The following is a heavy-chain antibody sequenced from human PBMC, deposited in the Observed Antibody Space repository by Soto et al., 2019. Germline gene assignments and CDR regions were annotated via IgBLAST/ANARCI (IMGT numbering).Heavy chain of an antibody. D-gene: IGHD3-22*01. Sequence: GGSLRLSCAASGFTFSDCYMSWIRQAPGKGLEWVSYISSSGSIIYYADSVNGRFTISRDNAKNSLYLQMNSLRAEDTAVYYCARDLGYYDSSGYFDYWGQGTLVTVSS. J-gene: IGHJ4*02. CDR1: GFTFSDCY. CDR2: ISSSGSII. CDR3: ARDLGYYDSSGYFDY. V-gene: IGHV3-11*01.